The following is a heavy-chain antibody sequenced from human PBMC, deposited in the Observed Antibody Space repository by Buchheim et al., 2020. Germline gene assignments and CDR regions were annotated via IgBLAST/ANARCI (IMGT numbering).Heavy chain of an antibody. Sequence: QVQLVQSGAEVKKPGASVKVSCKASGYTFTGYYMHWVRQAPGQGLEWMAWINPNSGDSKYAQKFQGRVTMTRDTSIGPAYMELSRLRSDDTAVYYCARTLYSEYDYVWGTYLSIWGQGTL. CDR1: GYTFTGYY. CDR3: ARTLYSEYDYVWGTYLSI. J-gene: IGHJ4*02. CDR2: INPNSGDS. D-gene: IGHD3-16*02. V-gene: IGHV1-2*02.